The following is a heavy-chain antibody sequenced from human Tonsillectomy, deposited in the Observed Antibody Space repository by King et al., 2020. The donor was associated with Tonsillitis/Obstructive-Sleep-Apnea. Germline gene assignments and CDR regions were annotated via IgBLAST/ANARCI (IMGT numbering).Heavy chain of an antibody. CDR1: GFSLSTSGVG. Sequence: TLKESGPTLVKPTQTLTLTCTFSGFSLSTSGVGVGWIRQPPGKALEWLALIYWDDDKRYSPSLKSRLTITKDTSKNQVVLTMTNMDPVDTATYYCTHSARICVGDPKNYYYYYMDGWGKGTTVTVSS. J-gene: IGHJ6*03. CDR3: THSARICVGDPKNYYYYYMDG. V-gene: IGHV2-5*02. CDR2: IYWDDDK. D-gene: IGHD2/OR15-2a*01.